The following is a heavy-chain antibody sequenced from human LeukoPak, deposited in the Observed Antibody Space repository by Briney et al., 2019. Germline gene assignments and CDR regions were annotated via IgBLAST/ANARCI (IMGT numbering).Heavy chain of an antibody. CDR1: RFTFSSYA. CDR2: ISGSGHST. V-gene: IGHV3-23*01. CDR3: AKPSSGWYFDPFDY. J-gene: IGHJ4*02. D-gene: IGHD6-19*01. Sequence: PGGSLRLSCAVSRFTFSSYAMSWVRQAPGKGLEWVSSISGSGHSTYYADSVKGRFTISRGNSKNTLYLQMNSLRAEDTAVYYCAKPSSGWYFDPFDYWGQGTLVTVST.